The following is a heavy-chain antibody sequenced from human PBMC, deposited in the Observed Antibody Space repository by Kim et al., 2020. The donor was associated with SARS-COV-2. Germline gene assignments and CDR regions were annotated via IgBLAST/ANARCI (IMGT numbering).Heavy chain of an antibody. CDR3: ARGQVVVVAATPVWFDP. CDR1: GGSISSYY. D-gene: IGHD2-15*01. J-gene: IGHJ5*02. V-gene: IGHV4-59*01. CDR2: IYYSGST. Sequence: SETLSLTCTVSGGSISSYYWSWIRQPPGKGLEWIGYIYYSGSTNYNPSLKSRVTISVDTSKNQFSLKLSSVTAADTAVYYCARGQVVVVAATPVWFDPWGQGTLVTVSS.